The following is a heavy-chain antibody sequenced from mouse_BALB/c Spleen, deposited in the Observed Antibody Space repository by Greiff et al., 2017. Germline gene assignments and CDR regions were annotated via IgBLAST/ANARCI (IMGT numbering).Heavy chain of an antibody. CDR3: ARGREVWNPYYAMDY. J-gene: IGHJ4*01. CDR2: ISSGSSTI. CDR1: GFTFSSFG. V-gene: IGHV5-17*02. D-gene: IGHD2-10*02. Sequence: EVMLVESGGGLVQPGGSRKLSCAASGFTFSSFGMHWVRQAPEKGLEWVAYISSGSSTIYYADTVKGRFTISRDNPKNTLFLQMTSLRSEDTAMYYCARGREVWNPYYAMDYWGQGTSVTVSS.